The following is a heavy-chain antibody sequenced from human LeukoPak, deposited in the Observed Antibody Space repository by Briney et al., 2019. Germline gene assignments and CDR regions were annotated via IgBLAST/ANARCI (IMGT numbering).Heavy chain of an antibody. CDR2: ISVYNGNT. J-gene: IGHJ4*02. CDR1: GYTFTSYG. V-gene: IGHV1-18*01. Sequence: ASVKDSCKASGYTFTSYGISWVGPAPGQGLEGMGWISVYNGNTKYAQNLQGRVTMTTDPSTSTAYMELRSRRSGDPGVYYCASDRDTEGSDYGGQGTLVTVSS. CDR3: ASDRDTEGSDY. D-gene: IGHD3-10*01.